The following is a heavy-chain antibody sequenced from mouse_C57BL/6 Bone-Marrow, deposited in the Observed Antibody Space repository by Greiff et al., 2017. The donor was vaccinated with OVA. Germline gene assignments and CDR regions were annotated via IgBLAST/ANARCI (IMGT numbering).Heavy chain of an antibody. V-gene: IGHV2-3*01. D-gene: IGHD2-4*01. CDR1: GFTLTSYG. J-gene: IGHJ4*01. Sequence: QVQLKESGAGLVAPSQSLSISCTASGFTLTSYGVSWVRQPPGKGLEWLGVIWGDGSTNYHTALISRLSISKDNTKSQVFLKLNSLQTDDTATYYCAKPDYLYAMDYWGQGTSVTVSS. CDR2: IWGDGST. CDR3: AKPDYLYAMDY.